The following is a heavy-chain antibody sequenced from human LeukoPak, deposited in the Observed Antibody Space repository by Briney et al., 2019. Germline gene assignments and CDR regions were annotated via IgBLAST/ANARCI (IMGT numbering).Heavy chain of an antibody. V-gene: IGHV3-21*01. D-gene: IGHD5-18*01. CDR2: ISGSSTYI. J-gene: IGHJ4*02. Sequence: GGSLRLSCAASGFTFSDYSMNWVRQAPGKGLEWVSSISGSSTYIFYADSLKGRFTISRDNAKNSLYLQMDSLRAEDTAVYYCTRSNMDSTMITRSIGVWGQGTLVTVSS. CDR1: GFTFSDYS. CDR3: TRSNMDSTMITRSIGV.